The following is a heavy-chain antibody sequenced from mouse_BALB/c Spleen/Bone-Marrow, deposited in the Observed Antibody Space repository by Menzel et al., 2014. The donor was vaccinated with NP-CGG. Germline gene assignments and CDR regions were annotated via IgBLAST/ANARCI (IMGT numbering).Heavy chain of an antibody. V-gene: IGHV1-54*01. CDR3: ARRIYYAMGY. CDR2: LNPGSGGT. Sequence: QVQLQQSGAELVRPGTSVKVSCKASGYAFTNYLIEWIRQRPEQGLEWIGVLNPGSGGTNYNEKSKGKATLTADKSSSTAYMQLSSLTSDDSAVYFCARRIYYAMGYWGQGTALTVSS. CDR1: GYAFTNYL. D-gene: IGHD2-1*01. J-gene: IGHJ2*01.